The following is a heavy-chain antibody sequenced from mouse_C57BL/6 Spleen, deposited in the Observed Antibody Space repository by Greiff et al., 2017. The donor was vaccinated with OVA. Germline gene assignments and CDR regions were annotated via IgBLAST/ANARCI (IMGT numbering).Heavy chain of an antibody. CDR1: GYAFSSSW. V-gene: IGHV1-82*01. Sequence: VKLMESGPELVKPGASVKISCKASGYAFSSSWMNWVKQRPGKGLEWIGRIYPGDGDTNYNGKFKGKATLTADKSSSTAYMQLSSLTSEDSAVYFCARWRDEYDGDYWGQGTTLTVSS. CDR3: ARWRDEYDGDY. D-gene: IGHD2-4*01. J-gene: IGHJ2*01. CDR2: IYPGDGDT.